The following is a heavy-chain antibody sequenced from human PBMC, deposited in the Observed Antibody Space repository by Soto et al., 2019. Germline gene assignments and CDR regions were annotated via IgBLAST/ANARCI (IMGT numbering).Heavy chain of an antibody. J-gene: IGHJ6*02. CDR1: GGSISSYY. V-gene: IGHV4-59*01. Sequence: SETLSLTCTVSGGSISSYYWSWIRQPPGKGLEWIGYIYYSGSTNYNPSLKSRVTISVDTSKNQFSLKLSSVTAADTAVYYCARDSLYSSSDTYYYYYGMDVWGQGTTVTVSS. CDR3: ARDSLYSSSDTYYYYYGMDV. CDR2: IYYSGST. D-gene: IGHD6-13*01.